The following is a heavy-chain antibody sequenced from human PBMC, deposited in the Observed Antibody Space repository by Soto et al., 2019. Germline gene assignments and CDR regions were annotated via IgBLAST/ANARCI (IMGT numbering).Heavy chain of an antibody. CDR3: ARGGSGYSYGLGY. CDR2: MNPNSGNT. Sequence: ASVKVSCKASGYTFTSYDINWVRQATGQGLEWMGWMNPNSGNTKYSQKFQGRVTITRDTSASTAYMELSSLRSEDTAVYYCARGGSGYSYGLGYWGQGTLVTVSS. J-gene: IGHJ4*02. D-gene: IGHD5-18*01. CDR1: GYTFTSYD. V-gene: IGHV1-8*01.